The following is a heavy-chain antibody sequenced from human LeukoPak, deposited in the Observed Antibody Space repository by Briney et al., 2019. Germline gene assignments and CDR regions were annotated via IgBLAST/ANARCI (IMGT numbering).Heavy chain of an antibody. CDR1: GGSISSSSYY. Sequence: PSETLSLTCTVSGGSISSSSYYWGWIRQPPGKGLEWIGSIYYSGSTYYNPSLKSRVTISVDTSKNQFSLKLSSVTAADTAVYYCARRAAAALNWFDPRGQGTLVTVSS. CDR3: ARRAAAALNWFDP. D-gene: IGHD6-25*01. CDR2: IYYSGST. V-gene: IGHV4-39*01. J-gene: IGHJ5*02.